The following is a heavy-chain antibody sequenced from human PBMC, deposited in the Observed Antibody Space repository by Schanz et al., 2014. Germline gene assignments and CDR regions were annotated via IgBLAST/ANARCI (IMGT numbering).Heavy chain of an antibody. Sequence: QVQLVQSGAEVKKPGSSVKVSCKASGGTFSSYAFSWVRQAPGQGLEWMGKIIPILGMENYAQKFQGRVTITADTSTSTAYMELSSLRSEDTAVYYCATCSGGTCHAKPVLDNWGQGTLVTVSS. CDR1: GGTFSSYA. D-gene: IGHD2-15*01. V-gene: IGHV1-69*04. CDR3: ATCSGGTCHAKPVLDN. CDR2: IIPILGME. J-gene: IGHJ4*02.